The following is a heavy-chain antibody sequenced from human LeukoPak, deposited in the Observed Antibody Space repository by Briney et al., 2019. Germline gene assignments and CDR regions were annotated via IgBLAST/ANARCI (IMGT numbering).Heavy chain of an antibody. Sequence: ASVKVSCKASGYTFTTYGISWVRQAPGQGLEWMGWISAYNGYTKYAQKFQGRVTMTTDTSTSTAYMDLRSLRSDDTAVFYCARGLHYGDVPNYLDYWGQGTLVTVSS. D-gene: IGHD4-17*01. V-gene: IGHV1-18*01. CDR1: GYTFTTYG. CDR3: ARGLHYGDVPNYLDY. CDR2: ISAYNGYT. J-gene: IGHJ4*02.